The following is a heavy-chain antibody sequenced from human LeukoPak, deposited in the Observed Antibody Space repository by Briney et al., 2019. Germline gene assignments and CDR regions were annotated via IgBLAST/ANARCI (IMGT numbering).Heavy chain of an antibody. V-gene: IGHV4-61*02. J-gene: IGHJ4*02. CDR3: ARGPYSSSWGPGIDY. D-gene: IGHD6-13*01. Sequence: SETLSLTYTVSGGSISSGSYYWSWIRQPAGKGLEWIGRIYTSGSTNYNPSLKSRVTISVDTSKNQFSLKLSSVTAADTAVYYCARGPYSSSWGPGIDYWGQGTLVTVSS. CDR2: IYTSGST. CDR1: GGSISSGSYY.